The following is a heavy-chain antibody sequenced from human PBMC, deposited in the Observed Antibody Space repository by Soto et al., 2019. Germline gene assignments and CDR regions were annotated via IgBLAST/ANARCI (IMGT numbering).Heavy chain of an antibody. CDR3: VTGSGSSTSDAFDI. CDR2: TSHSGST. V-gene: IGHV4-59*02. D-gene: IGHD3-10*01. CDR1: AGSVTTYY. J-gene: IGHJ3*02. Sequence: QVQLQGSGPGLVKPSETLSLTCTVFAGSVTTYYWTWIRQPPGKGLEWIGFTSHSGSTNYNPSLNSRLTRSVDTSRNQFSLRLNSVAAADTAVYYCVTGSGSSTSDAFDIWARGTMVTVSS.